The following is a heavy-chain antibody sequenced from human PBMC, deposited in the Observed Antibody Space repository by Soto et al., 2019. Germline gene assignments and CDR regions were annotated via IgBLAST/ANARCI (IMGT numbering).Heavy chain of an antibody. CDR2: ISYDGSNK. J-gene: IGHJ1*01. CDR1: GFTFSSYA. D-gene: IGHD6-13*01. V-gene: IGHV3-30-3*01. CDR3: ARDTTVGSSSSWASAEYFQH. Sequence: QVQLVESGGGVVQPGRSLRLSCAASGFTFSSYAMHWVRQAPGKGLEWVAVISYDGSNKYYADSVKGRFTISRDNSKNTLYLQMNSLRAEDTSVYYCARDTTVGSSSSWASAEYFQHWGQGTLVTVSS.